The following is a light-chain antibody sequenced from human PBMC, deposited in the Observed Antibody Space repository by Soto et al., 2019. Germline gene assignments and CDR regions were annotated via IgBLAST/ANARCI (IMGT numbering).Light chain of an antibody. J-gene: IGKJ1*01. Sequence: DIQMTQSPSSLSASVGDRVTITCRTSQSISSYLNWYQQKPGKAPKLLIYAASSLQSGFPSRFSGSGSGTDFTLTIISLQPEDFATYYCQQSYSTPGTFGQGTKVDIK. CDR3: QQSYSTPGT. V-gene: IGKV1-39*01. CDR1: QSISSY. CDR2: AAS.